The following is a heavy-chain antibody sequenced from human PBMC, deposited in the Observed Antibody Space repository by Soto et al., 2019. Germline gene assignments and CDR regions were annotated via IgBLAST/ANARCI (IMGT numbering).Heavy chain of an antibody. V-gene: IGHV3-33*01. CDR1: GLPFSSFG. J-gene: IGHJ4*02. D-gene: IGHD6-19*01. CDR3: ARDVTHSSGWPDY. Sequence: GGSLRRSCAASGLPFSSFGLHCVRQAPGKGLEWVAVIWYDGSNKYYADSVKGRFTISRDNSKNTLYLQMNSLRAEATAVYYCARDVTHSSGWPDYWGQGTLVTVSS. CDR2: IWYDGSNK.